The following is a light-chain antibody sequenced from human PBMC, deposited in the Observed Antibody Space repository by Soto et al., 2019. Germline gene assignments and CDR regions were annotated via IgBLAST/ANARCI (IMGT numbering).Light chain of an antibody. CDR2: AAS. CDR3: LQSYSPPST. V-gene: IGKV1-39*01. CDR1: QTFTSY. J-gene: IGKJ3*01. Sequence: DIQTTQSPSSLSASVGDRVTITCRASQTFTSYLDWYQQKPGKAPKLLIYAASSLERGVPSRFSGSGSGTEFTLTIASLQPDDFATYYCLQSYSPPSTFGPGTKVDIK.